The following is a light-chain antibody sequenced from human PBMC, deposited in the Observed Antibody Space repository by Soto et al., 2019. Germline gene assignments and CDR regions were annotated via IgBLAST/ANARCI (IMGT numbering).Light chain of an antibody. CDR2: DVS. V-gene: IGLV2-14*01. CDR3: SSDTSREGV. Sequence: QSALTQPASVSGSPGQSITISCTGTSSDVGGYNYVSWYQQHPGKAPKLMIYDVSNRPSGVSNRFSGSKSGNTASLTISGLQAEDEADYYCSSDTSREGVFGTGNKVTVL. CDR1: SSDVGGYNY. J-gene: IGLJ1*01.